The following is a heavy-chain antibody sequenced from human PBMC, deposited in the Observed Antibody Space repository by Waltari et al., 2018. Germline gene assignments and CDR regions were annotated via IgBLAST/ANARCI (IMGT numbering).Heavy chain of an antibody. D-gene: IGHD2-15*01. CDR2: ISGSTGGT. Sequence: EVQLVESGGGLVQPGGSLRLSCAASGFTFSIYGMSWVRQAPGKGLGWVSSISGSTGGTYYADSVKGRFTSSRDNSKNTLYLQMNSLRAEDTAVYYCAKRGVVLGATRTYYFDYWGQGILVTVSS. V-gene: IGHV3-23*04. CDR1: GFTFSIYG. CDR3: AKRGVVLGATRTYYFDY. J-gene: IGHJ4*02.